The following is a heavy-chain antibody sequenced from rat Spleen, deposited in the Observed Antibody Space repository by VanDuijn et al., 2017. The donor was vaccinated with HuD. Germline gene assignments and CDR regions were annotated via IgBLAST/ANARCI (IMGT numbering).Heavy chain of an antibody. J-gene: IGHJ2*01. CDR1: GITFTNYW. CDR3: ARGGYNWYYFDY. CDR2: ITNSGGST. Sequence: EVQLVESGGGLVQPGGSLKLSCVASGITFTNYWMTWIRQAPGKGLEWIASITNSGGSTYYRDSVKGRFTISRDNAKSTLYLQMDSLRSEDTATYYCARGGYNWYYFDYWGQGVMVTVSS. D-gene: IGHD1-4*01. V-gene: IGHV5-31*01.